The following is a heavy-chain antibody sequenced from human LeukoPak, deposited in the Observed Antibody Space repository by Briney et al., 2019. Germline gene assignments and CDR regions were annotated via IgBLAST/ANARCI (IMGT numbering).Heavy chain of an antibody. J-gene: IGHJ3*02. V-gene: IGHV4-59*01. CDR3: ARALGGSYLRFDI. CDR1: GGSISSYY. CDR2: IYYSGST. D-gene: IGHD1-26*01. Sequence: SETLSLTCTVSGGSISSYYWSWIRQPPGKGLEWIGYIYYSGSTNYNPSLKSRVTISVDTSKNQFSLKLSSVTAADTAVYYCARALGGSYLRFDIWGQGTMVTVSS.